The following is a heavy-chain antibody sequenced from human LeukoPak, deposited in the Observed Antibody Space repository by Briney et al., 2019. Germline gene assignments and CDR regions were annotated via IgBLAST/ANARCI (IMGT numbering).Heavy chain of an antibody. CDR2: ISWNSGSI. CDR3: AKASSTSRQVGSFDY. J-gene: IGHJ4*02. V-gene: IGHV3-9*01. CDR1: GFIFSTYS. Sequence: GGSLRLSCAASGFIFSTYSMSWVRQAPGKGLEWVSGISWNSGSIGYADSVKGRFTISRDNAKNSLYLLMNSLRAEDTALYYCAKASSTSRQVGSFDYWGQGTLVTVSS. D-gene: IGHD2-2*01.